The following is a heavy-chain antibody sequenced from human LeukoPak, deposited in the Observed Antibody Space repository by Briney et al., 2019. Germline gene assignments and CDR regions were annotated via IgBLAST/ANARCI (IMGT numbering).Heavy chain of an antibody. D-gene: IGHD4-17*01. CDR1: GYTFVSYD. CDR2: MNPNSGTT. CDR3: ARGVDENGDYSSFDY. V-gene: IGHV1-8*03. Sequence: ASVKVSCKASGYTFVSYDINWVRQATGQGLEWMGWMNPNSGTTGYAQKFQGRVTITRNTSISTAYMELSSLRSEDTAVYYCARGVDENGDYSSFDYWGQGTLVTVSS. J-gene: IGHJ4*02.